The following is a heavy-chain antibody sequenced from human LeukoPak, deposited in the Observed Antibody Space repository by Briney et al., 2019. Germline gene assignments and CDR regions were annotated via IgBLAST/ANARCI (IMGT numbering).Heavy chain of an antibody. Sequence: SETLSLTCTVSGGSISSYYWSWIRQPPGKGLEWIGYIYYTGSTNYNPSPKSRVTISVDTSKNQFSLKLSSVTAADTAVYYCARSPSSSSWYFFAGNYYFDYWGQGTLVTVSS. D-gene: IGHD6-13*01. CDR3: ARSPSSSSWYFFAGNYYFDY. V-gene: IGHV4-59*01. J-gene: IGHJ4*02. CDR1: GGSISSYY. CDR2: IYYTGST.